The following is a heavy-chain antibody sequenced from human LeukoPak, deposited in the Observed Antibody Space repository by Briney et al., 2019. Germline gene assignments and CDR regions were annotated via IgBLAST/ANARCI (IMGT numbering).Heavy chain of an antibody. CDR3: AREKGMHGDYSFDY. V-gene: IGHV1-69*01. CDR2: IIPIFGTA. D-gene: IGHD4-17*01. Sequence: SVKVSCRASGGTFSSYAISWVRQAPGQGLEWMGGIIPIFGTANYAQKFQGRVTITADESTSTAYMELSSLRSEDTAVYYCAREKGMHGDYSFDYWGQGTLVTVSS. J-gene: IGHJ4*02. CDR1: GGTFSSYA.